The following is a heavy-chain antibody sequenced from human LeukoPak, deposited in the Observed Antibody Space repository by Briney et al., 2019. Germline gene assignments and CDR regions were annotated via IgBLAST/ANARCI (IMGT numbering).Heavy chain of an antibody. CDR1: GFTFSSYG. CDR3: ARDVGGRAAAGYFVY. J-gene: IGHJ4*02. CDR2: IWYDGSNK. V-gene: IGHV3-33*01. Sequence: GGSLRLSCAASGFTFSSYGMHWVRQAPGKGLEWVAVIWYDGSNKYYADSVKGRFTISRDNSKNTLYQQMNSLRAEDTAVDYCARDVGGRAAAGYFVYWGQGTLVTVSS. D-gene: IGHD6-13*01.